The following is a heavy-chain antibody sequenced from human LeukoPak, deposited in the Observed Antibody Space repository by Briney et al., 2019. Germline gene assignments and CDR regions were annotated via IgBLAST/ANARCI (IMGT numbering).Heavy chain of an antibody. Sequence: SETLSLTCTVCGYSISSGYYGGWIRQPPGEGLEWIGSIYHSGSTYYNPSLKSRVTISVDTSKNQFSLKLSSVTAADTAVYYCARAGTTVTTDYWGQGTLVTVSS. CDR2: IYHSGST. D-gene: IGHD4-17*01. V-gene: IGHV4-38-2*02. CDR3: ARAGTTVTTDY. CDR1: GYSISSGYY. J-gene: IGHJ4*02.